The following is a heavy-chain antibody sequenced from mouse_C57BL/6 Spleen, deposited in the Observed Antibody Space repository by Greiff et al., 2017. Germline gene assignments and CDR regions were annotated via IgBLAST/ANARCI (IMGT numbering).Heavy chain of an antibody. CDR2: ISDGGSYT. D-gene: IGHD2-2*01. CDR3: ARGGMGGNDSYAMDY. CDR1: GFTFSSYA. J-gene: IGHJ4*01. Sequence: EVHLVESGGGLVKPGGSLKLSCAASGFTFSSYAMSWVRQTPEKRLEWVATISDGGSYTDYPDNVKGRFTISRDNAKNNLYLQMSHLKSEDTAMYYCARGGMGGNDSYAMDYWGQGTSVTVSS. V-gene: IGHV5-4*01.